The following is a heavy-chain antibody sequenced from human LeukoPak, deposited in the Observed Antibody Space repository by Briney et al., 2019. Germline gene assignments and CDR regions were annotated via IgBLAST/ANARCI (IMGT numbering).Heavy chain of an antibody. CDR1: GFTFSSNW. V-gene: IGHV3-7*03. Sequence: GGSLRLSCAASGFTFSSNWMSWVRQAPGKGLEWVANINQDGSEKNYVDSVKGRFTMFRDNAKNSLYLQMYSLRAEDTAVYYCARDFDFDWGQGTLVTVSS. D-gene: IGHD3-9*01. J-gene: IGHJ1*01. CDR2: INQDGSEK. CDR3: ARDFDFD.